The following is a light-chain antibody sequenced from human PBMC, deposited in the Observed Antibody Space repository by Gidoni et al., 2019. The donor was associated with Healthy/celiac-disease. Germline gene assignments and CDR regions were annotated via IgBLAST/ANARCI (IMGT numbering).Light chain of an antibody. CDR1: SSNIGNNY. CDR2: YNN. Sequence: QKVTISCSGSSSNIGNNYVSWYQQLPGTAPKLLIYYNNKRPSGIPDRFSGSKSGTSATLGITGLQTGDEADYYCGTWDSSLSAGVFGGGTKLTVL. V-gene: IGLV1-51*01. CDR3: GTWDSSLSAGV. J-gene: IGLJ2*01.